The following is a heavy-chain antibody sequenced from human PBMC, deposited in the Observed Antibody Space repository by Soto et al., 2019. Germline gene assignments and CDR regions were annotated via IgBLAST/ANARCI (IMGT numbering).Heavy chain of an antibody. CDR1: GFDFSTYG. Sequence: QVQLVESGGGVVQPGRSLRLSCAASGFDFSTYGMHWVRQAPGKGLAWEAVIWYDGSNKYYADSVRGRFIISRDNAKNQLDLQLTRLKGEDTAVYYCARAEGPFDYWGQGTLVTVSS. J-gene: IGHJ4*02. CDR2: IWYDGSNK. V-gene: IGHV3-33*01. CDR3: ARAEGPFDY.